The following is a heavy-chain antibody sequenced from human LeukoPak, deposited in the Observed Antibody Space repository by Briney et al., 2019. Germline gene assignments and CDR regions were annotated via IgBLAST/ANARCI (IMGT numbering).Heavy chain of an antibody. CDR1: GFTFSSYS. D-gene: IGHD6-19*01. J-gene: IGHJ4*02. CDR3: AKSRGIYDNSGWRTYDY. V-gene: IGHV3-48*01. Sequence: GRSLRLSCAASGFTFSSYSMNWVRQAPGKGLEWVSYISSSSSTIYYADSVKGRFTISRDNSKNTLYLQMNSLRAEDTAIYYCAKSRGIYDNSGWRTYDYWGQGTLVTVSS. CDR2: ISSSSSTI.